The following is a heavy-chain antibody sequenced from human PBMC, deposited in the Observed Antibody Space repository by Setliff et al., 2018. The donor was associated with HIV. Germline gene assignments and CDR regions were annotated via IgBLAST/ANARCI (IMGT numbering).Heavy chain of an antibody. CDR3: ARHYGGNLDAFDI. CDR1: GASISSTSYY. V-gene: IGHV4-39*01. J-gene: IGHJ3*02. Sequence: LSLTCTVSGASISSTSYYWGWIRQPPGKGLEWIGSIYYSGSTYYNPSLKSRVTISVDTSKNQFSPKLSSVTAADTAVFYCARHYGGNLDAFDIWGLGTMVTVSS. D-gene: IGHD4-17*01. CDR2: IYYSGST.